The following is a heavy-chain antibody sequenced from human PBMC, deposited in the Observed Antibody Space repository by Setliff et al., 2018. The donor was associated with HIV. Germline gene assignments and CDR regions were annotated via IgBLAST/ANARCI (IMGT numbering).Heavy chain of an antibody. D-gene: IGHD3-22*01. CDR2: VYYSGST. Sequence: PSETLSLTCTVSGDPISTYYWSWVRKPPGKGLEWIGYVYYSGSTSYSPSLRGRVTMSVDPSKNQFSLKLNSVAAADTAVHYCARHERITMIVVVIDYFDYWGQGTLVTVSS. V-gene: IGHV4-59*01. J-gene: IGHJ4*02. CDR1: GDPISTYY. CDR3: ARHERITMIVVVIDYFDY.